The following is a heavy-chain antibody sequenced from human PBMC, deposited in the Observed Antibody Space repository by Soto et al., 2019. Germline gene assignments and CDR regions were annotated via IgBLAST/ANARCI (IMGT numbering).Heavy chain of an antibody. CDR1: GFTFSSYS. D-gene: IGHD3-3*01. V-gene: IGHV3-21*01. CDR3: ASSYYDFWSGYPFDY. J-gene: IGHJ4*02. Sequence: GGSLRLSCAASGFTFSSYSMNWVRQAPGKGLEWVSSISSSSSYIYYADLVKGRFTISRDNAKNSLYLQMNSLRAEDTAVYYCASSYYDFWSGYPFDYWGQGTLVTVSS. CDR2: ISSSSSYI.